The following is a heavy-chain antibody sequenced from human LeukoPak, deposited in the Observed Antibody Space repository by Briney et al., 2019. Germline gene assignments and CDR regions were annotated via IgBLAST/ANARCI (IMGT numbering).Heavy chain of an antibody. CDR3: ARDYRGYYAFDI. D-gene: IGHD3-22*01. J-gene: IGHJ3*02. V-gene: IGHV4-39*07. Sequence: PSETLSLTCTVSGGSISSSSYYWGWIRQPPGKGLEWIGSLYYSGSTYYNPSLKSRVTISVDTSRNQFSLKLSSVTAADTAVYYCARDYRGYYAFDIWGQGTMVAVSS. CDR1: GGSISSSSYY. CDR2: LYYSGST.